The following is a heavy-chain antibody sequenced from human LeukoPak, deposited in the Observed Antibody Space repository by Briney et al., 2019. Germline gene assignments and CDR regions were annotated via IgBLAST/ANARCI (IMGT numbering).Heavy chain of an antibody. D-gene: IGHD3-10*01. CDR2: IYYSGST. CDR1: GASISSSSYY. J-gene: IGHJ4*02. V-gene: IGHV4-61*05. Sequence: SETLSLTCTVSGASISSSSYYWGWIRQPPGKGLEWIGYIYYSGSTNYNPSLKSRVTISVDTSKNQFSLKLSSVTAADTAVYYCARHRTLWYEYYFDYWGQGTLVTVSS. CDR3: ARHRTLWYEYYFDY.